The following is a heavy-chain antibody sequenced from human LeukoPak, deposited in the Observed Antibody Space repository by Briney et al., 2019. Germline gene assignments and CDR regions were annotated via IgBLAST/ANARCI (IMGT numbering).Heavy chain of an antibody. CDR1: GGTFSSYA. CDR2: IIPILGIA. D-gene: IGHD7-27*01. J-gene: IGHJ3*02. CDR3: ARETGDSAFDI. Sequence: SVKVSCKASGGTFSSYAISWVRQAPGQGLEWMGRIIPILGIANYAQKFQGRVTITADESTSTAYMELSSLRSEDTAVYYCARETGDSAFDIWGQGTMVTVSS. V-gene: IGHV1-69*04.